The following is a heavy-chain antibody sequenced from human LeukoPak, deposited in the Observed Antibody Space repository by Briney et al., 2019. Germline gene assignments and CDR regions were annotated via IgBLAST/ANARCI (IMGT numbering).Heavy chain of an antibody. Sequence: ASVKVSCKASGYTFTSYHMHWVRQAPGQGLEWMGIINPSGGSTSYAQKFQGRVTMTTDTSTSTAYMELRSLRSDDTAVYYCARGGDYYDSSGYGDYWGQGTLVTVSS. CDR2: INPSGGST. D-gene: IGHD3-22*01. CDR1: GYTFTSYH. CDR3: ARGGDYYDSSGYGDY. J-gene: IGHJ4*02. V-gene: IGHV1-46*01.